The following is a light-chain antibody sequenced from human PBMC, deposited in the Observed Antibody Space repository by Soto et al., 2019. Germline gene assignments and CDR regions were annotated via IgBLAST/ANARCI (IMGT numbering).Light chain of an antibody. CDR2: AAS. V-gene: IGKV1-39*01. Sequence: DIQMTQSPSSLSASVGDRVTITCRASQNIGVYLNWYRKKPGRAPKLLIHAASSLHSGVPSTFSGSGSGTDFALTISSLQPEDFATYYCHQTAANPWTFAQGTKVDIK. CDR1: QNIGVY. J-gene: IGKJ1*01. CDR3: HQTAANPWT.